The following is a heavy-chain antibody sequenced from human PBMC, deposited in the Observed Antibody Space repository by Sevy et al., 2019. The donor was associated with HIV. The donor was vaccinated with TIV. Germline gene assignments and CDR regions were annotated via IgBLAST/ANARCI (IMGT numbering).Heavy chain of an antibody. CDR1: GFTFSDYY. J-gene: IGHJ4*02. V-gene: IGHV3-11*04. Sequence: GGSLRLSCAASGFTFSDYYMSWIRQAPGKGLDWVSYISNSGNTIKYADSVKGRFTISRDNAKKSLYLQMNNLRAEDTAVYYCARDAGYCSSTSCYRGDYFDYWGQGTLVTVSS. CDR3: ARDAGYCSSTSCYRGDYFDY. D-gene: IGHD2-2*02. CDR2: ISNSGNTI.